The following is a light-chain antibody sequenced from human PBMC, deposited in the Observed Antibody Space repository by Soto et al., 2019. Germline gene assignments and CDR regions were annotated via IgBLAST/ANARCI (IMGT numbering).Light chain of an antibody. CDR1: SSDVGGYNY. Sequence: QSVLTQPRAVSGSPGQSVTISCTGSSSDVGGYNYVSWYQQHPGKAPKLMIYDVSKRPSGVPDRSSGSKSDNTASLTISGLQAEDEADYYCCSYAGSYTDVFGTGTKVTVL. V-gene: IGLV2-11*01. CDR2: DVS. CDR3: CSYAGSYTDV. J-gene: IGLJ1*01.